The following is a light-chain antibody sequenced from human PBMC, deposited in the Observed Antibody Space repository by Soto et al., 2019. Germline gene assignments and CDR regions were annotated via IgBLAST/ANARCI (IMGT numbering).Light chain of an antibody. Sequence: DIQMTQSPSSLSASVGDRVTITCRASQSISSWLAWYQQKPGKAPKLLIYKASSLESGVPSRFSGSGSGTEFTLTISSLQPDDFATYYCQQYNSYSPFFGPGTKVDI. CDR2: KAS. J-gene: IGKJ3*01. V-gene: IGKV1-5*03. CDR3: QQYNSYSPF. CDR1: QSISSW.